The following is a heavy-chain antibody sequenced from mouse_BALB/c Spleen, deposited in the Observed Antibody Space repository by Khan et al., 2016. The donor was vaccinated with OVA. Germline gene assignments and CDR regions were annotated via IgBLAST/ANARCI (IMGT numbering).Heavy chain of an antibody. J-gene: IGHJ3*01. CDR1: GFTFSTYG. CDR2: ISSGGSYT. CDR3: ARHGYYYDSEGFAY. Sequence: EVELVESGGDLVKPEGSLKLSCAASGFTFSTYGMSWVRQTPDKRLEWVATISSGGSYTYYPDSVQGRFTISRDNAKNTLYLQMSSLKSEDTAMVYCARHGYYYDSEGFAYWGQGTLVTVSA. D-gene: IGHD1-1*01. V-gene: IGHV5-6*01.